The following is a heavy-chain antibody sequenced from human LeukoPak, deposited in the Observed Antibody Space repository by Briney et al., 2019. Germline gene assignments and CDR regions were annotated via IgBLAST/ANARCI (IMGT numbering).Heavy chain of an antibody. J-gene: IGHJ6*03. D-gene: IGHD3-16*02. CDR3: ARDHHHRLWDDYYYYMDV. CDR2: ISYDGSDK. V-gene: IGHV3-30*04. CDR1: GFTFSLYT. Sequence: GRSLRLSCAASGFTFSLYTMHWVRQAPGKGLEWVAVISYDGSDKYYADSVKGRFTISRDNSKNTLFLQMNSLRAEDTAVYYCARDHHHRLWDDYYYYMDVWGKGTTVTISS.